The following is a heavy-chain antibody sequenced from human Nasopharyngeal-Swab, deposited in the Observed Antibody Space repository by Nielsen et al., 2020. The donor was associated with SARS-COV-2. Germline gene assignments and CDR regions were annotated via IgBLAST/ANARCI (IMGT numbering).Heavy chain of an antibody. V-gene: IGHV5-51*01. D-gene: IGHD4-17*01. CDR1: GYSFTSHW. CDR2: LYTGDSDT. J-gene: IGHJ4*02. Sequence: GGSLRLSCKGSGYSFTSHWIGWVRQMPGRGLEWMGILYTGDSDTRYSPSLQGQVTISADKSISTAYLQWSSLQASDTAIYYCVRQHDYGDYALGYWGQGSLVTVSS. CDR3: VRQHDYGDYALGY.